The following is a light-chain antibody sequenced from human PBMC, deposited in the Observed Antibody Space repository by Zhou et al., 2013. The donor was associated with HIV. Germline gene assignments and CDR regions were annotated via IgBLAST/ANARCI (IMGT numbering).Light chain of an antibody. V-gene: IGKV1-5*03. CDR1: QNINSW. J-gene: IGKJ2*03. CDR2: QAS. Sequence: DIQMTQSPSTLSTSVGDRVSITCRASQNINSWLAWYQQKPGKAPNLLIYQASTLQSGVPSRFSGSGFGTEFTLTISSLQPDDFATYYCQHYNSYPYSFGQGTKLEIK. CDR3: QHYNSYPYS.